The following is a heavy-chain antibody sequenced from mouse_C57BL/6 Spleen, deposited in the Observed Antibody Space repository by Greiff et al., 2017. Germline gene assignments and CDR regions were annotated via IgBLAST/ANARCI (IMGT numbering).Heavy chain of an antibody. CDR2: ISSGSSTI. J-gene: IGHJ2*01. V-gene: IGHV5-17*01. CDR1: GFTFSDYG. D-gene: IGHD1-1*01. Sequence: DVQLVESGGGLVKPGGSLKLSCAASGFTFSDYGMHWVRQAPEKGLEWVAYISSGSSTIYYADTVKGRFTISRDNAKNTLFLQMTSLRSEDTAMYYCARYYGSSYGLYYFDYWGQGTTLTVSS. CDR3: ARYYGSSYGLYYFDY.